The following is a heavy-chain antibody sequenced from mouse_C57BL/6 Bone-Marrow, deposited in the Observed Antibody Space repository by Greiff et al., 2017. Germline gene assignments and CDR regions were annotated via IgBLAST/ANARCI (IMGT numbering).Heavy chain of an antibody. V-gene: IGHV5-6*01. J-gene: IGHJ2*01. CDR3: ARLGRDDY. Sequence: EVHLVESGGDLVKPGGSLKLSCAASGFTFSSYGMSWVRQTPDKRLGWVATISSGGSYTYYPASVKGRLTISRDNAKNTLYLQMSSLKSEDTAMYYCARLGRDDYWGQGTPLTVSS. CDR1: GFTFSSYG. D-gene: IGHD4-1*01. CDR2: ISSGGSYT.